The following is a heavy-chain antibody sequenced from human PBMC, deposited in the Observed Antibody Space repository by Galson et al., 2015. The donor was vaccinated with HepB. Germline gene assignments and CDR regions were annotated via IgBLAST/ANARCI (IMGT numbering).Heavy chain of an antibody. CDR2: ISYDGSNK. CDR1: GFTFSSYA. D-gene: IGHD5-18*01. CDR3: AGGVQLWSEDAFDI. V-gene: IGHV3-30*04. J-gene: IGHJ3*02. Sequence: SLRLSCAASGFTFSSYAMHWVRQAPGKGLEWVAVISYDGSNKYYADSVKGRFTISRDNSKNTLYLQMNSLRAEDTAVYYCAGGVQLWSEDAFDIWGQGTMVTVSS.